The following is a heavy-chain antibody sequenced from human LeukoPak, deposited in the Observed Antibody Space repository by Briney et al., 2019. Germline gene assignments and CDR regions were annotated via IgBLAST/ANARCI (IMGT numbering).Heavy chain of an antibody. Sequence: RPSETLSLTCTVSGYSISSGYYWGWIRQPPGKGLEWIGSIYHSGSTYYNPSLKSRVTMSVDTSKNQFSLKLSSVTAADTAVYYCARDRWFGEFIYWGQGTLVTVSS. J-gene: IGHJ4*02. CDR1: GYSISSGYY. CDR2: IYHSGST. CDR3: ARDRWFGEFIY. V-gene: IGHV4-38-2*02. D-gene: IGHD3-10*01.